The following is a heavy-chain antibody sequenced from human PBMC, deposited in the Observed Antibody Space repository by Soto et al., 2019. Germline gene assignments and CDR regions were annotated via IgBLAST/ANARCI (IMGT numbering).Heavy chain of an antibody. V-gene: IGHV1-24*01. CDR1: GYTLTELS. J-gene: IGHJ4*02. Sequence: ASVKVSCKVSGYTLTELSMHWVRQAPGKGLEWMGGFDSEDGETIYAQKFQGRVTITRDTSASTAYMELSSLRSEDTAVYYCARAVAVAADFDYWGQGTLVTVSS. CDR3: ARAVAVAADFDY. D-gene: IGHD6-19*01. CDR2: FDSEDGET.